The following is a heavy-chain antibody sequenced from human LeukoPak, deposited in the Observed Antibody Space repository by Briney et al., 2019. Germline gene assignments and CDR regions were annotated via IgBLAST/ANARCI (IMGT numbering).Heavy chain of an antibody. J-gene: IGHJ4*02. CDR3: ARVYYYDSNGYIGY. CDR1: GGSISSGGYS. CDR2: IYHSGST. D-gene: IGHD3-22*01. Sequence: SQTLSLTCAVSGGSISSGGYSWSWIRQPPGKGLEWIGYIYHSGSTYYNPSLKSRVTISVDRSKNQFSLKLSSVTAADTAVYYCARVYYYDSNGYIGYWGQGTLVTVSS. V-gene: IGHV4-30-2*01.